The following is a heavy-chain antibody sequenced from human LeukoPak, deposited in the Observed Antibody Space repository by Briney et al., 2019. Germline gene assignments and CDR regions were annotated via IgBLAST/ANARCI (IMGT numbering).Heavy chain of an antibody. D-gene: IGHD6-19*01. CDR1: GGSISTYY. Sequence: SENLSLTCTVSGGSISTYYWTWIRQPPGKGLEWIGYIYYSGSTNYNPSLKSRVTISVDTSKNQFSVKLSSVTAADTAVYYCARSIAVAGTADLWGRGTLVSVSS. V-gene: IGHV4-59*01. CDR3: ARSIAVAGTADL. CDR2: IYYSGST. J-gene: IGHJ2*01.